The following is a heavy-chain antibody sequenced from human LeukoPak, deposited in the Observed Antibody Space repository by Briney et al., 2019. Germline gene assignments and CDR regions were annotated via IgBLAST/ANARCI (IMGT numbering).Heavy chain of an antibody. CDR2: IYYSGST. CDR3: ARDGNPFDY. J-gene: IGHJ4*02. D-gene: IGHD1-14*01. V-gene: IGHV4-59*01. CDR1: GGSISSYY. Sequence: SETLSLTCTVSGGSISSYYWSWIRQPPGKGLEWIGYIYYSGSTNFNPSLKSRVTISVDTSKNQYSLKLSSVTPADTAVYYCARDGNPFDYWGQGTLVTVSS.